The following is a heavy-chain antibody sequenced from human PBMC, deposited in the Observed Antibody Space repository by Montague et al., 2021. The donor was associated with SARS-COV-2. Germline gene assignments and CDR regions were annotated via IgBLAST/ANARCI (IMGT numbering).Heavy chain of an antibody. V-gene: IGHV2-5*01. D-gene: IGHD6-19*01. J-gene: IGHJ4*02. CDR2: IYWNDDK. CDR3: AHKNSGWPIEFAN. Sequence: PALVKPTQTLTLTCTFSGFSLDSRGVGVGWIRQPPGKALECLALIYWNDDKSYSPSLKTRLTVTKDTSKNQVVLTMTNMDPVDTATYFCAHKNSGWPIEFANWGQGALVTVSS. CDR1: GFSLDSRGVG.